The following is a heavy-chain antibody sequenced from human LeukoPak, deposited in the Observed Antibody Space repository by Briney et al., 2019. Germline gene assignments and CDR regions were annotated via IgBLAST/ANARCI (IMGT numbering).Heavy chain of an antibody. CDR1: GFSLSGYW. CDR3: ARGGYSFDY. J-gene: IGHJ4*02. V-gene: IGHV3-7*01. D-gene: IGHD5-12*01. CDR2: LHADGSEK. Sequence: GGSLRLSWAASGFSLSGYWMSWVRQAPGKGLEWVARLHADGSEKYYVDSVKGRFTISRDNAKNSLYLQMNSLRVEDTAVYYCARGGYSFDYLGQGTLVTVSS.